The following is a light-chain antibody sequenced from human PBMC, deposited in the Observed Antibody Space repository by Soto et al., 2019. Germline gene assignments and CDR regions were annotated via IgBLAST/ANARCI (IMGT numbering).Light chain of an antibody. Sequence: QSVLTQPPSASGTPGQRVTISCFGSRSNIGNNSVSWYQQSQGTAPKLLIYNNNQRPSGVPDRFSGSKSGTSASLAISGLQSEDEADYYCATWDDSLNARGVFGGGTKLTVL. V-gene: IGLV1-44*01. J-gene: IGLJ3*02. CDR2: NNN. CDR3: ATWDDSLNARGV. CDR1: RSNIGNNS.